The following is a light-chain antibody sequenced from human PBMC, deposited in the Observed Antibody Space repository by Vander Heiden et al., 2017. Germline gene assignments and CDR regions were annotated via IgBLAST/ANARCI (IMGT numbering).Light chain of an antibody. CDR2: DDS. V-gene: IGLV3-21*02. J-gene: IGLJ2*01. Sequence: SYVLTQPPSVSVAPAQTARITCGGDSIGSRSVHWYTQKPGQAPLLVVYDDSARPSGISERFSGSNSGNTATLTISRVEAGDEADYFCQVWDSSSDHVIFGGGTKLTVL. CDR3: QVWDSSSDHVI. CDR1: SIGSRS.